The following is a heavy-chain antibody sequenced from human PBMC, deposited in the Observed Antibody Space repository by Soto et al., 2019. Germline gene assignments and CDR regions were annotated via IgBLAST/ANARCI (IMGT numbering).Heavy chain of an antibody. Sequence: SETLSLTCTVSGGSIGSGDYYWSWIRQPPGKGLEWIGYIYYSGSTYYNPSLKSRVTISVETSKNQFSLKLSSVTAADTAVYYCAREKGYDFWSGPPFDPWGQGTLVTVSS. D-gene: IGHD3-3*01. CDR2: IYYSGST. CDR1: GGSIGSGDYY. V-gene: IGHV4-30-4*01. J-gene: IGHJ5*02. CDR3: AREKGYDFWSGPPFDP.